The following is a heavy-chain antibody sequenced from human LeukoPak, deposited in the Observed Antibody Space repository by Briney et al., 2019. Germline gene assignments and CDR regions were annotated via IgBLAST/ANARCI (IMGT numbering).Heavy chain of an antibody. V-gene: IGHV4-59*05. J-gene: IGHJ4*02. Sequence: SETLSLTCTVSGGSISSYYWSWIRQPAGKGLEWIGSIYHSGSTYYNPSLKSRVTISVDTSKNQFSLKLSSVTAADTAVYYCARRTTTISGWGYFDYWGQGTLVTVSS. D-gene: IGHD6-19*01. CDR1: GGSISSYY. CDR2: IYHSGST. CDR3: ARRTTTISGWGYFDY.